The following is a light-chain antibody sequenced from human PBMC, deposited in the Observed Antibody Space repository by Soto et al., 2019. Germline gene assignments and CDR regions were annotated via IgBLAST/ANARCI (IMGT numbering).Light chain of an antibody. CDR1: QSISSW. J-gene: IGKJ1*01. CDR3: QPYNSYSWT. CDR2: KAS. Sequence: DIQMTQSPSTLSASVGDRVTITCRASQSISSWLAWYQQKPGKAPKLLIYKASSLESGVPSRFSGSGSGTAFTLTISSLQHDAFANYYCQPYNSYSWTFGQGTKVEIK. V-gene: IGKV1-5*03.